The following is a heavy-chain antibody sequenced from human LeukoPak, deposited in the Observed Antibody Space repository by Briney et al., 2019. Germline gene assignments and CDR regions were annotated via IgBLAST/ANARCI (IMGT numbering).Heavy chain of an antibody. V-gene: IGHV4-59*01. CDR3: AWRGAREDIDY. Sequence: SETLSLTCTVSGGSISSYYWSWIRQPPGKGLEWIGYIYYTGSTNYNPSLKSRVTISVDTSKNQFSLKLSSVTAADTAVYYCAWRGAREDIDYWGQGTLVTVSS. CDR2: IYYTGST. CDR1: GGSISSYY. J-gene: IGHJ4*02. D-gene: IGHD3-3*01.